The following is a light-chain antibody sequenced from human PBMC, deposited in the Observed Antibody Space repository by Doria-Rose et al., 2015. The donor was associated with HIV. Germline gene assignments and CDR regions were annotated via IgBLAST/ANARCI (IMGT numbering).Light chain of an antibody. CDR2: DAS. V-gene: IGKV3-20*01. CDR3: QQYGTSRGT. CDR1: QRVKSSY. J-gene: IGKJ5*01. Sequence: EIVMTQSPGTLSLSPGERATLSCRASQRVKSSYLAWYQQMPDQAPRLRIYDASTRATGIPDRFSGSGSGTDFTLTISRLEPEDVAVYYCQQYGTSRGTFGQGTRLEIK.